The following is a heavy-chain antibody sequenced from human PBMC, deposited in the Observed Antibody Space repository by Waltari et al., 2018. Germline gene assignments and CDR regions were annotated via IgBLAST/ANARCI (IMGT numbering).Heavy chain of an antibody. D-gene: IGHD1-26*01. Sequence: QVQLQESGPGLVKPSETLSLTCTVSGDSISSGYYWGWIRRPPGKGLEWIGSMYHSGNTYYTPSLKSRVTISVDTSKNQFSLRLTSVTAADTAVYYCARDRGSGTSEFDYWGQGALVTVPS. CDR3: ARDRGSGTSEFDY. V-gene: IGHV4-38-2*02. J-gene: IGHJ4*02. CDR2: MYHSGNT. CDR1: GDSISSGYY.